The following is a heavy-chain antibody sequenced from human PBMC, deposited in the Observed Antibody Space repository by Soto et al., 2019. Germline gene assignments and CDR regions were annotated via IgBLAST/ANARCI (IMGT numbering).Heavy chain of an antibody. CDR1: GFTFSSYS. V-gene: IGHV3-21*01. J-gene: IGHJ4*02. CDR2: ISSSSSYI. Sequence: GGSLRLSCAASGFTFSSYSMNWVRQAPGKGLEWVSSISSSSSYIYYADSVKGRFTISRDNAKNSLYLQMNSLRAEDTAVYYCARDLHDYVWGSLDYWGPGTLVTVSS. CDR3: ARDLHDYVWGSLDY. D-gene: IGHD3-16*01.